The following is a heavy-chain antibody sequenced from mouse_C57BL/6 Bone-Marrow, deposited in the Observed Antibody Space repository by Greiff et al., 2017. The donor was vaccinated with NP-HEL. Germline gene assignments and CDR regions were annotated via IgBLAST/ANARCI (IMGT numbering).Heavy chain of an antibody. Sequence: QVQLQQSGAELMKPGASVKLSCKATGYTFTGYWIEWVKQRPGHGLEWIGEILPGSGSTNYNEKFKGKATFTADTTSNTAYMPLSSLTTEDSAIADCASDTTDAMDYWGQGTSVTVSS. V-gene: IGHV1-9*01. D-gene: IGHD1-1*01. CDR1: GYTFTGYW. J-gene: IGHJ4*01. CDR3: ASDTTDAMDY. CDR2: ILPGSGST.